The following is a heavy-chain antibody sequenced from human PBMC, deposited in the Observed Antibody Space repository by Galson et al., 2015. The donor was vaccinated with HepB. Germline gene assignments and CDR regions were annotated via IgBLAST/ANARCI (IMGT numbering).Heavy chain of an antibody. CDR1: GFSISDAYY. D-gene: IGHD3-22*01. V-gene: IGHV4-31*11. Sequence: QVQLQESGPGLVKPSETLSLTCGVSGFSISDAYYWSWIRQHPGEGLEYIGYIYYSGSTYYNPSLKSRVSISVDTSMNQFSLRLSSVTAADTAVYYCVREEVRGGMIVTSDFWGQGTLVTVSS. CDR2: IYYSGST. CDR3: VREEVRGGMIVTSDF. J-gene: IGHJ4*02.